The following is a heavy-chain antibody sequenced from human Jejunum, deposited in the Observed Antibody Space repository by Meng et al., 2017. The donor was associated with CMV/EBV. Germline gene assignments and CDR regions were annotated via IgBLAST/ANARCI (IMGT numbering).Heavy chain of an antibody. D-gene: IGHD1-26*01. Sequence: SINSGVYYWNWVRQRPGEGLEWIGYIFYRGTTYYNLSLRSRVTISADTSKTQFFLELRSVTAADTAVYYCARGARIPGSSTSFSFDYWGRGTLVTVSS. CDR2: IFYRGTT. J-gene: IGHJ4*02. V-gene: IGHV4-30-4*01. CDR1: SINSGVYY. CDR3: ARGARIPGSSTSFSFDY.